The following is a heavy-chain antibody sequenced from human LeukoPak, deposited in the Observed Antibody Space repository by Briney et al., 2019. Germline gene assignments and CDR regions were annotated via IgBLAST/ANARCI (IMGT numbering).Heavy chain of an antibody. J-gene: IGHJ3*02. CDR1: GGPISSYD. CDR3: PREPGYYDSSGYYCAFDI. CDR2: IYYSGGT. Sequence: SETLSLTCTVSGGPISSYDWSGIRQPPGKGLEWSGYIYYSGGTNYNPSLKSRVTISVDTSKNQFSSELSSVTGAVTAVYYCPREPGYYDSSGYYCAFDIWGQGTMVTVSS. D-gene: IGHD3-22*01. V-gene: IGHV4-59*01.